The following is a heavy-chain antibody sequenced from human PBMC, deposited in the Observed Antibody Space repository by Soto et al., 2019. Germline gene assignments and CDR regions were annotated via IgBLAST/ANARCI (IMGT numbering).Heavy chain of an antibody. D-gene: IGHD6-13*01. CDR3: ARGVAPGTSAPDS. Sequence: EVQLVESGGGLVQPGGSLRLSCAASGFTVSSNAISWVRQARGKGLEWDSVIHSVGSTYYADSVKGRFTMSRDNSKNTLFFQMNGLRAEDTALYFCARGVAPGTSAPDSWCQGTLVIVSS. CDR1: GFTVSSNA. J-gene: IGHJ4*02. CDR2: IHSVGST. V-gene: IGHV3-66*01.